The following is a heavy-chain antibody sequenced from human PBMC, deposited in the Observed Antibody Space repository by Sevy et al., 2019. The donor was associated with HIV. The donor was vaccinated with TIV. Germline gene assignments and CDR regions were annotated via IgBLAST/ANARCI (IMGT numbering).Heavy chain of an antibody. Sequence: ASVKVSCKASGYTFTGYYMHWVRQAPGQGLEWMGWINPNSGGTKCAQKFQGRVTMTRDTSISTAYMELSRLRSDDTAVYYSARVPAAARHGMDVWGQGTTVTVSS. CDR1: GYTFTGYY. D-gene: IGHD2-2*01. V-gene: IGHV1-2*02. J-gene: IGHJ6*02. CDR3: ARVPAAARHGMDV. CDR2: INPNSGGT.